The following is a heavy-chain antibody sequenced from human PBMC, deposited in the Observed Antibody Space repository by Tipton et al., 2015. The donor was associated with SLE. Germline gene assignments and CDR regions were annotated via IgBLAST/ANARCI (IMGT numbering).Heavy chain of an antibody. Sequence: TLSLTCTVSGVSISSGGHYWSWLRQLPGKGLEWIGYLYYSGSTEYNPSLKSRVTISIDSSKSQLSLNLRSVTAADTAVYYCARDPKYWGQGTLVTVST. CDR1: GVSISSGGHY. CDR3: ARDPKY. J-gene: IGHJ4*02. V-gene: IGHV4-31*03. CDR2: LYYSGST.